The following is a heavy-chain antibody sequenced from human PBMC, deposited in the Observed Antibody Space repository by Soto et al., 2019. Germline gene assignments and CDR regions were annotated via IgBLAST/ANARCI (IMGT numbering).Heavy chain of an antibody. Sequence: GGSLRLSCAASGFTFSSYGMHWVRQAPGKGLEWVAVIWYDGSNKYYADSVKGRFTISRDNSKNTLYLQMNSLRAEDTAVYYCARDADYDSSGYYLGVVDYWGQGTLVTVSS. CDR2: IWYDGSNK. CDR1: GFTFSSYG. CDR3: ARDADYDSSGYYLGVVDY. J-gene: IGHJ4*02. D-gene: IGHD3-22*01. V-gene: IGHV3-33*01.